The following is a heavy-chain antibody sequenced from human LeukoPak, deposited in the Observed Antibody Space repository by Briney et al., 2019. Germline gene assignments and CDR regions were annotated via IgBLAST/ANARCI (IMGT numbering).Heavy chain of an antibody. D-gene: IGHD1-1*01. CDR3: ARGGYEGFDY. CDR2: IYYSGST. Sequence: PSETLSLTCAVYGGSFSGYYWSWIRQPPGKGLEWIGYIYYSGSTNYNPSLKSRVTISVDTSKNQFSLKLSSVTAADTAVYYCARGGYEGFDYWGQGTLVTVSS. CDR1: GGSFSGYY. J-gene: IGHJ4*02. V-gene: IGHV4-59*01.